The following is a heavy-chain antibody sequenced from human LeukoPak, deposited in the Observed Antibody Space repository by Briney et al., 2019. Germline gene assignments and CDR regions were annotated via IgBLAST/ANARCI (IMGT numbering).Heavy chain of an antibody. CDR1: GFTFSSYS. D-gene: IGHD2-15*01. V-gene: IGHV3-21*01. J-gene: IGHJ5*01. CDR2: IRSSSSYI. Sequence: GGSLRLSCAASGFTFSSYSMNWVRQAPGKGLEWVSSIRSSSSYIYYADSVKGRFTISRDNAKNSLYLQMNSLRAEDTAVYYCARDVCSGGSCYSTWFDSWGQGTLVTVSS. CDR3: ARDVCSGGSCYSTWFDS.